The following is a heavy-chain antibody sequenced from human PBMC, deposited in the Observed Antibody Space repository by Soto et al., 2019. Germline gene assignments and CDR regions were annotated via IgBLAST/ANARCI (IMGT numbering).Heavy chain of an antibody. CDR2: IYGGDST. Sequence: EVRLVESGGGLIQPGGSLRLSCAASGFTVSSNYMSWVRQAPGKGLEWVSVIYGGDSTYYADSVKGRFTISRDNSKNTLYLQMNSLRAEDTAVYYCARVRGYSYGFDYWGQGTLVTVSS. J-gene: IGHJ4*02. V-gene: IGHV3-53*01. D-gene: IGHD5-18*01. CDR3: ARVRGYSYGFDY. CDR1: GFTVSSNY.